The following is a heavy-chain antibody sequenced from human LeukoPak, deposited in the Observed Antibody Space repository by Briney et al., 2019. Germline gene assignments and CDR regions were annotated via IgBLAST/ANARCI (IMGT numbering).Heavy chain of an antibody. J-gene: IGHJ4*02. CDR2: SNGGNGNT. Sequence: GASVKISCKASGYTFTSYPIHWVRQAPGQRLGWMGWSNGGNGNTKYSQEFQDRVTITRDTSASKAYMELSSLRSEDMAVYYRARDSTGTGLLEYWGQGTLVTVSS. V-gene: IGHV1-3*02. D-gene: IGHD1-7*01. CDR1: GYTFTSYP. CDR3: ARDSTGTGLLEY.